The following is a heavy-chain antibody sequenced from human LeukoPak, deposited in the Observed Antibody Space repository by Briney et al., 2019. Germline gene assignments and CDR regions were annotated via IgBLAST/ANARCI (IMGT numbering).Heavy chain of an antibody. Sequence: GGSLRLSCGASGFTFSSHAMSWVRQAPGKGLEWASAISGSGGSAYYADSVKGRFTISRDNSKNTLYLQMNSLRAEDTAVYYCANGNRCTSPNCLGYYYFYMDVWGKGTTVTVSS. D-gene: IGHD2-8*01. J-gene: IGHJ6*03. CDR2: ISGSGGSA. CDR1: GFTFSSHA. V-gene: IGHV3-23*01. CDR3: ANGNRCTSPNCLGYYYFYMDV.